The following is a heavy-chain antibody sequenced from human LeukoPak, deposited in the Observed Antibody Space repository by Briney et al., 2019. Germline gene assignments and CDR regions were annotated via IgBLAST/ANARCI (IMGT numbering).Heavy chain of an antibody. D-gene: IGHD6-13*01. J-gene: IGHJ4*02. CDR1: GDSISTYY. CDR2: IYYSGST. Sequence: SETLSLTCTVSGDSISTYYWTWIRQPPGKGLEWIGYIYYSGSTNYNPSLKSRVTMSVDTSKNQFSLKVSSVTAADTAVYYCARRGSTGSWYYFGYRGQGILVTVSS. CDR3: ARRGSTGSWYYFGY. V-gene: IGHV4-59*08.